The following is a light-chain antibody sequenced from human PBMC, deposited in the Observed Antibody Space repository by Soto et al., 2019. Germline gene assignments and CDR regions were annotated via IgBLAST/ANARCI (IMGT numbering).Light chain of an antibody. Sequence: EIVLTQSPGTLSLSPGERATLSCRASQSVNSNYLAWYQRKPGQAPRLLIYGASNRATDIPYRFSASGSGPEFTLTINKLEPEDFAVYYCQQYDSSPPTFGQGTKVEIK. J-gene: IGKJ1*01. V-gene: IGKV3-20*01. CDR2: GAS. CDR3: QQYDSSPPT. CDR1: QSVNSNY.